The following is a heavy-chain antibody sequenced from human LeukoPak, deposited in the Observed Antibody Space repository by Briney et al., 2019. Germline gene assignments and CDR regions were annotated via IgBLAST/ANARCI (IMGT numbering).Heavy chain of an antibody. Sequence: GGSLRLSCVASGFTFSSYGMHWVRQAPGKGLEREAFISYDGSNRYYVDSVKGRFTISRDNSKNTLYLQMNSLRADDTAVYYCAKRGIAAAASFDYWGQGTLVTVSS. J-gene: IGHJ4*02. D-gene: IGHD6-13*01. CDR3: AKRGIAAAASFDY. V-gene: IGHV3-30*18. CDR2: ISYDGSNR. CDR1: GFTFSSYG.